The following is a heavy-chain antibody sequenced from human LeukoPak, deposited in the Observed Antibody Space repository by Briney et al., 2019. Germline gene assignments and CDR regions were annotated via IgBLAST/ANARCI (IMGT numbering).Heavy chain of an antibody. V-gene: IGHV3-33*08. CDR2: IWYDGSNK. J-gene: IGHJ4*02. CDR3: ARDRNYFDY. CDR1: GFSFSTYW. Sequence: PGGSLILSCAASGFSFSTYWMSWVRQAPGKGLEWVAVIWYDGSNKYYADSVKSRFTISRDNSKNTLYLQMNSLRAEDTAVYYCARDRNYFDYWGQGTLVTVSS.